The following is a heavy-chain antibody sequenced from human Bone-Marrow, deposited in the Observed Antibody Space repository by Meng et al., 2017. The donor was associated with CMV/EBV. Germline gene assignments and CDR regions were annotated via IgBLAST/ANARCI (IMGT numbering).Heavy chain of an antibody. J-gene: IGHJ4*02. Sequence: GESLKISCAASGFTFSSYSMNWVRQAPGKGLEWVSSISSSSSYIYYADSVKGRFTISRDNAKNSLYLQMNSLRADDTAVYYCARATDDIVAVPAAMECWGQGTLVTVSS. CDR1: GFTFSSYS. V-gene: IGHV3-21*04. CDR3: ARATDDIVAVPAAMEC. CDR2: ISSSSSYI. D-gene: IGHD2-2*01.